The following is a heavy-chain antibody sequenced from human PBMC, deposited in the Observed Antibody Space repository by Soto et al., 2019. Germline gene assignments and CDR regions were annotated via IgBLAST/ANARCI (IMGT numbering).Heavy chain of an antibody. V-gene: IGHV1-46*01. CDR3: ARGHEVIRGALDV. D-gene: IGHD2-21*01. Sequence: ASVKVSSKASGYTFTSYYMHWVRQAPGQGLEWMGIINPSGVGTSNAQKFQDRVTMTTDTSTGTSYMELRGLRSDDTAVYYCARGHEVIRGALDVWGQGTTVTVSS. CDR1: GYTFTSYY. CDR2: INPSGVGT. J-gene: IGHJ6*02.